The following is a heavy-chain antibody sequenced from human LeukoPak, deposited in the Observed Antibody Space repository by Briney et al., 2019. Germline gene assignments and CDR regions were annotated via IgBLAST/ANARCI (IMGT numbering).Heavy chain of an antibody. CDR1: GGTFSSYA. CDR3: ARCVSFCGRNTCCYSHI. J-gene: IGHJ4*02. D-gene: IGHD2-2*02. V-gene: IGHV1-69*01. CDR2: IIPIFGTA. Sequence: SVKVSCKASGGTFSSYAISWVRQAPGQGLEWMGGIIPIFGTANYAQKFQGRVTITADESTSTAYMELSSLISEDTAVYYCARCVSFCGRNTCCYSHIWAQGNVVTVSS.